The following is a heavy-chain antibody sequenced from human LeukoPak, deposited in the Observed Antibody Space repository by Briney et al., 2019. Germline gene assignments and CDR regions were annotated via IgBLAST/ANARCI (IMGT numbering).Heavy chain of an antibody. CDR3: AKAAVYHDSCPDS. D-gene: IGHD5/OR15-5a*01. CDR1: GGTFSSYA. Sequence: ASVKVSCKASGGTFSSYAISWVRQAPGQGLEWMGWISAYNGNTNYAQKLQGRVTMTTDTSTSTAYMELRSLRSDDTAVYYCAKAAVYHDSCPDSWGQGTLVTVSS. V-gene: IGHV1-18*01. J-gene: IGHJ4*02. CDR2: ISAYNGNT.